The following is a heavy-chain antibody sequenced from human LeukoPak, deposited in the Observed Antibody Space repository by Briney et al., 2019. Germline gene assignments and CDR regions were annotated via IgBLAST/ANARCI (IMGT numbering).Heavy chain of an antibody. V-gene: IGHV4-34*01. J-gene: IGHJ4*02. CDR1: GGSFSGYY. CDR3: ARRGYPKSFDY. CDR2: INHSGST. D-gene: IGHD2-15*01. Sequence: PSETLSLTCAVYGGSFSGYYWSWIRQPPGKGLEWIGEINHSGSTNYNPSLKSRVTISVDTSKNQFSLKLSSVTAADTAVYYCARRGYPKSFDYWGQGTLITVSS.